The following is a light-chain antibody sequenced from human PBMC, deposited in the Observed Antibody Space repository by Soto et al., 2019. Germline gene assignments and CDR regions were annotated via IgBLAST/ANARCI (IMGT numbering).Light chain of an antibody. V-gene: IGKV1-5*01. CDR1: QSVSRR. Sequence: DIQMTQSPSPLSASVGARITITCRARQSVSRRSAWYQQNPGKAPKLLIYDASSLESGVPSRFSGRGSGTQFTLTIRSLQPDDCATYYCHTYNSYSLHTFCQGPQLQI. J-gene: IGKJ2*01. CDR3: HTYNSYSLHT. CDR2: DAS.